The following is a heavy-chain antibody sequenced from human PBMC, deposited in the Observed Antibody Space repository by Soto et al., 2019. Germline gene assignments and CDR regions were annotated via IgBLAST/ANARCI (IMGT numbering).Heavy chain of an antibody. Sequence: SETLSLTCAVYGGSFSGYYWSWIRQPPGKGLEWIGEINHSGSTNYNPSLKSRVTISVDTSKNQFSLKLSSVTAADTAVYYCARGFYYYGSGSYYSARYFDYWGQGTLVTVSS. CDR3: ARGFYYYGSGSYYSARYFDY. CDR1: GGSFSGYY. CDR2: INHSGST. D-gene: IGHD3-10*01. V-gene: IGHV4-34*01. J-gene: IGHJ4*02.